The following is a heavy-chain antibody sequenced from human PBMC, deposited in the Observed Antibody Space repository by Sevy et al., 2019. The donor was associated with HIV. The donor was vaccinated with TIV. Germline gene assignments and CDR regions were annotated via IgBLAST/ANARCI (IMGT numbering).Heavy chain of an antibody. V-gene: IGHV1-2*02. Sequence: ASVKVSCKASGYTFTGHYMHWVRQAPGQGFEWMGWINPNSGSTDYAQKFQGRVTWTRDPSIGTAYLELSRLTSDDTAVYYCARVFPYCSGGSCYSPYDAFDIWGQGTMVTVSS. D-gene: IGHD2-15*01. J-gene: IGHJ3*02. CDR2: INPNSGST. CDR3: ARVFPYCSGGSCYSPYDAFDI. CDR1: GYTFTGHY.